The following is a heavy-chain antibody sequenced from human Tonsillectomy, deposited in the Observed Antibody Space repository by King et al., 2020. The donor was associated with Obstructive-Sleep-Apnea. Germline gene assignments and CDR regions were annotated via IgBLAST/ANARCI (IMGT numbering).Heavy chain of an antibody. J-gene: IGHJ4*02. CDR1: GFIFSDYY. Sequence: VQLVESGGGLVQPGGSLRLSCDVSGFIFSDYYMAWVRQAPGKGLEGVANIKPDGSGKYYVGSVKGRFTISRDNATKSLFLQMNSLRVEDTAMYYCARDYGDSYWSQGILVTVSS. D-gene: IGHD4-17*01. V-gene: IGHV3-7*01. CDR3: ARDYGDSY. CDR2: IKPDGSGK.